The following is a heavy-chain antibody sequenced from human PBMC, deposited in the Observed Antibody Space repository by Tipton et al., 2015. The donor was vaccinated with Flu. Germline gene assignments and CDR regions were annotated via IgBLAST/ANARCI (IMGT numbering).Heavy chain of an antibody. J-gene: IGHJ4*02. D-gene: IGHD6-19*01. Sequence: QLVQSGAEVKKPGSSVKVSCKASGGTFGSYAISWVRQAPGQGLEWMGGIIPIFGTANYAQKFQGRVTITADESTSTAYMELSSLRSEDTAVYYRARDLRGVAGTRDNYWGQGTLVTVSS. CDR3: ARDLRGVAGTRDNY. V-gene: IGHV1-69*01. CDR1: GGTFGSYA. CDR2: IIPIFGTA.